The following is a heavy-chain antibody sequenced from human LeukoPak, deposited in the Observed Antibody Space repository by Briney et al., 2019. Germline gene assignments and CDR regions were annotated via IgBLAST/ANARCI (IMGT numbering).Heavy chain of an antibody. CDR2: ISPHNGNR. V-gene: IGHV1-18*01. CDR3: ARGRSFRSAVDS. D-gene: IGHD3-3*01. CDR1: GYVFSTYA. J-gene: IGHJ4*02. Sequence: ASVRVSCKPSGYVFSTYAITWVRQAPGQGLEWMGCISPHNGNRHLTQKFQDRVTLSTDSSSTTMSMDLKNLRSDDTAVYYCARGRSFRSAVDSWGQATLVIVSS.